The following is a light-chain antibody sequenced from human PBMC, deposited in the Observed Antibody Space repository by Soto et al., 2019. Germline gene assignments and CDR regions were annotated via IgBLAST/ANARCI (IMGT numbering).Light chain of an antibody. Sequence: QSVPTQPPSASGSPGQSVTIPCTGTSSDVGDYNYVSWYQHHPGKVPKLLIYEVSKRPSGVPDRFSGSKSGNTASLTVSGLQAEDEADYYCSSFVGSPVVFGGGTKLTVL. CDR1: SSDVGDYNY. V-gene: IGLV2-8*01. J-gene: IGLJ2*01. CDR3: SSFVGSPVV. CDR2: EVS.